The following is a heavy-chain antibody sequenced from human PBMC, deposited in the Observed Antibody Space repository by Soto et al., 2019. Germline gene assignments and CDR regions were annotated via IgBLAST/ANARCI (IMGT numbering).Heavy chain of an antibody. D-gene: IGHD2-2*01. CDR2: IIPIFGTA. CDR1: GGTFSSYA. Sequence: QVQLVQSGAEVKKPGSSVKVSCKASGGTFSSYAISWVRQAPGQGLEWMGGIIPIFGTANYAQKFQGRVTIPADESTSTAYMELSGLRSEDTAVYYCARANCISTSCYYSFGMDVWGQGTTVTVSS. J-gene: IGHJ6*02. V-gene: IGHV1-69*12. CDR3: ARANCISTSCYYSFGMDV.